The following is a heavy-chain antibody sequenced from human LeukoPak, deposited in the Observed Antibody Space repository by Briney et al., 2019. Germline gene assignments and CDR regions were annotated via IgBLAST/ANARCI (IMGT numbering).Heavy chain of an antibody. D-gene: IGHD3-10*01. V-gene: IGHV3-30*04. CDR1: GFIFSSYA. J-gene: IGHJ4*02. CDR3: ARARFGELLFSPSPT. Sequence: GGTLRLSCAASGFIFSSYAMHWVRQAPGKGLEWVAVISYDGSNKYYADSVKGRFTISRDNSKNTLYLQMNSLRAEDTAVYYCARARFGELLFSPSPTWGQGTLVTVSS. CDR2: ISYDGSNK.